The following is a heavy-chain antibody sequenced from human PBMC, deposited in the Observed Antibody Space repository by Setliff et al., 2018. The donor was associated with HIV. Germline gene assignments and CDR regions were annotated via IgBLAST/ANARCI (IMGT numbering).Heavy chain of an antibody. CDR3: ARRGGSTWTGWFDP. CDR1: GDSISTDY. Sequence: PSETLSLTCTVSGDSISTDYWTWIRQPPGKGLEWIGYIYNSASTSYNPSLKSRVTISVDTSKNQFSLKLSPVTAADTAVYYCARRGGSTWTGWFDPWGQGTLVTVSS. V-gene: IGHV4-4*09. CDR2: IYNSAST. J-gene: IGHJ5*02. D-gene: IGHD6-13*01.